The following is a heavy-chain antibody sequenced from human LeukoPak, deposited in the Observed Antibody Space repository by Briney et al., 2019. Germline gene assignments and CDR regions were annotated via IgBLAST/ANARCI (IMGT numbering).Heavy chain of an antibody. CDR1: GGSFSGYY. CDR3: ARGYCSGGSCFQLHYYYYGMDV. V-gene: IGHV4-34*01. CDR2: INHGGST. J-gene: IGHJ6*02. Sequence: SETLSLTCAVYGGSFSGYYWSWIRQPPGKGLEWIGEINHGGSTNYNPSLKSRVTISVDTSKNQFSLKLSSVTAADTAVYYCARGYCSGGSCFQLHYYYYGMDVWGQGTTVTVSS. D-gene: IGHD2-15*01.